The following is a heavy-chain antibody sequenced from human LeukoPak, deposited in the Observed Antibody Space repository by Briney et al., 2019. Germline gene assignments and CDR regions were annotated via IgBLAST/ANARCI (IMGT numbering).Heavy chain of an antibody. CDR1: GFTFNTYG. J-gene: IGHJ2*01. CDR2: ISGSGGAT. D-gene: IGHD4-17*01. Sequence: QPGGTLRLSCAASGFTFNTYGMSWVRQAPGKGLEWVSGISGSGGATYYADSVKGRFTISRDNSKNTLYLQMNSLRAEDTAVYYCANRFGDYASGGFDLWGRGTLVTVSS. V-gene: IGHV3-23*01. CDR3: ANRFGDYASGGFDL.